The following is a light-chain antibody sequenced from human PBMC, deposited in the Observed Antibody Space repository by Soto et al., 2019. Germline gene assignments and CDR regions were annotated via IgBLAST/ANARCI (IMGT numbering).Light chain of an antibody. V-gene: IGKV1-39*01. Sequence: DIQMTQSPSSLSASVGDRVSITCRASQSIINYLNWFQQKPGEAPNLLIYRASSLHNGVPSRFSGSGSGTDFTLTISSLQPEDFATYYCQQSYNIPVTFGQGTRLDIK. CDR2: RAS. CDR3: QQSYNIPVT. J-gene: IGKJ5*01. CDR1: QSIINY.